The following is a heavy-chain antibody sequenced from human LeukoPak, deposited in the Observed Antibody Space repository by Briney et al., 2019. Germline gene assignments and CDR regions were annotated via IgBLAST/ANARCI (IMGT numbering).Heavy chain of an antibody. V-gene: IGHV4-30-2*01. CDR1: GGSISSSGYS. CDR2: IHHTGST. Sequence: RASETLSLTCAVSGGSISSSGYSWSWIRQPPGKGLEWIGYIHHTGSTYYNPSLKSRVTISVDRSKNQFSLKLSSVTAADTAMYYCARVGSSTNGEIDYWGQGTLVTVSS. J-gene: IGHJ4*02. D-gene: IGHD2-2*01. CDR3: ARVGSSTNGEIDY.